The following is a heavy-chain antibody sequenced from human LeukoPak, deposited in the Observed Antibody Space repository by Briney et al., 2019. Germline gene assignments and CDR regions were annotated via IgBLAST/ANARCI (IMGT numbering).Heavy chain of an antibody. CDR2: IKEDGSEK. D-gene: IGHD4-17*01. V-gene: IGHV3-7*04. Sequence: PGGSLRLSCAASGFTFSNYRISGVRQAPGEGLEWVANIKEDGSEKYYVDSVKGRFTISRDNAKNSVYLQLNSLRGEDTAVYYCSRGLTVSAYWGQGTLVTVSS. CDR3: SRGLTVSAY. J-gene: IGHJ4*02. CDR1: GFTFSNYR.